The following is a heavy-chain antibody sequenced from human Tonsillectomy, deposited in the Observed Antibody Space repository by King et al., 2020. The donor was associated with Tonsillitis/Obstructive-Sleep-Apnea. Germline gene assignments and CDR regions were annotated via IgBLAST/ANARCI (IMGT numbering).Heavy chain of an antibody. D-gene: IGHD2-2*01. J-gene: IGHJ6*02. CDR1: GFTFSSYE. CDR3: ARENSSTGFHYYGMDV. Sequence: VQLVESGGGLVQPGMSLKLSCAASGFTFSSYEMNWVRQAPGKGLEGVSYMTSSGSKIYYADSVKGRFTISRDNAKNTLSLKMNSLRAEDTAVYYCARENSSTGFHYYGMDVWGQGTTVTVSS. CDR2: MTSSGSKI. V-gene: IGHV3-48*03.